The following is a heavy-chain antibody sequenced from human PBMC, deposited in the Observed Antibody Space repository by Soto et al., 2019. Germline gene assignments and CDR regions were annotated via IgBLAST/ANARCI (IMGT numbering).Heavy chain of an antibody. CDR1: GFTFSSYA. CDR3: AKDSFFSGSYFGIGAFDI. D-gene: IGHD1-26*01. J-gene: IGHJ3*02. V-gene: IGHV3-23*01. Sequence: GGSLRLSCAASGFTFSSYAMSWVRQAPGKGLEWVSAISGSGGSTYYADSVKGRFTISRDNSKNTLYLQMNSLRAEDTAVYYCAKDSFFSGSYFGIGAFDIWGQGTMVTVSS. CDR2: ISGSGGST.